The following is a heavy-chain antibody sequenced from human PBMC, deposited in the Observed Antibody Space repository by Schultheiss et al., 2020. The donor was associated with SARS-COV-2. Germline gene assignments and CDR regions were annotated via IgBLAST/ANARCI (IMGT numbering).Heavy chain of an antibody. V-gene: IGHV3-33*08. D-gene: IGHD2-21*02. Sequence: GESLKISCAASGFTFSSYGMHWVRQAPGKGLEWVAVIWYDGSNKYYADSVKGRFTISRDNSKNTLYLQMNSLRAEDTAVYYCARGGVVVTALDYWGQGTLVTVSS. J-gene: IGHJ4*02. CDR2: IWYDGSNK. CDR3: ARGGVVVTALDY. CDR1: GFTFSSYG.